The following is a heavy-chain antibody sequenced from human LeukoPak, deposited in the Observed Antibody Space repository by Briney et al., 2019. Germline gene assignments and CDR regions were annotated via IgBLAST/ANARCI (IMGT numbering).Heavy chain of an antibody. CDR1: GGSFSGFS. V-gene: IGHV4-34*01. J-gene: IGHJ4*02. D-gene: IGHD2-21*02. CDR3: ARGPPTLFCGGDCYPFDY. Sequence: SETLSLTCAVYGGSFSGFSWTWIRQSPGKGREWVGEINDIGSTTFNTSLKSRIAISVDTSLNQFSLKLRSMTAADTAVYFCARGPPTLFCGGDCYPFDYWGQGTLVTVSS. CDR2: INDIGST.